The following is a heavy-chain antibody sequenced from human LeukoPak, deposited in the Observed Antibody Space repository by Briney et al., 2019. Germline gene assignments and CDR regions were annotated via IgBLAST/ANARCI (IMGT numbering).Heavy chain of an antibody. J-gene: IGHJ5*02. CDR2: ISAYNGNT. CDR1: GYTFTSYG. CDR3: ARVRDYVWGTLPYNWFDP. Sequence: ASVKVSCKASGYTFTSYGISWVRQAPGQGLEWMGWISAYNGNTNYAQKLQGRVTITTDTSTSTAYMELRSLRADDTAVYYCARVRDYVWGTLPYNWFDPWGQGTLVTVSS. V-gene: IGHV1-18*01. D-gene: IGHD3-16*01.